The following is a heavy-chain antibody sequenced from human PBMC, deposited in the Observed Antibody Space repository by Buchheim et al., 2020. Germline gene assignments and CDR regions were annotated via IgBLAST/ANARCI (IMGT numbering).Heavy chain of an antibody. CDR3: ARGGWTNGYS. Sequence: QLHLQESGSGLVKPSQTLSLTCTVSGDSISRDQYSWGWIRQPPGKGLEWIGYIYHSGNTYYNSSLRSRVAISVDSSRNQFSLKLTSVTAADTAVYYWARGGWTNGYSWGQGIL. V-gene: IGHV4-30-2*01. CDR1: GDSISRDQYS. J-gene: IGHJ4*02. D-gene: IGHD5-24*01. CDR2: IYHSGNT.